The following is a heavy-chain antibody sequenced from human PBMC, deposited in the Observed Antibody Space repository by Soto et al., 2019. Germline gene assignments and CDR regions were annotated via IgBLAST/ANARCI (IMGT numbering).Heavy chain of an antibody. CDR2: IYSTENT. CDR3: ARHSGSAWDFDY. CDR1: GGSVSSNSYT. V-gene: IGHV4-39*01. D-gene: IGHD7-27*01. J-gene: IGHJ4*02. Sequence: ASETLSLTCSVSGGSVSSNSYTWGWIRQSPGKGLEWIASIYSTENTYYHPSLLSRVTISVDTSKNQFSLRLSSVTAADTAVYYCARHSGSAWDFDYWGQGTLVTVSS.